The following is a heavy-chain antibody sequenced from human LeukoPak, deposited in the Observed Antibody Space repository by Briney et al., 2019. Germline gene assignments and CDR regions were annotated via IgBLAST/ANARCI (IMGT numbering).Heavy chain of an antibody. CDR1: GFTFSSYS. J-gene: IGHJ4*02. Sequence: GGSLRLSCAASGFTFSSYSMNWVRQAPGKGLEWVSHITASGTAMFYADSVKGRFTISRDNSKNTLYLQMNSLRAEDTAVYYCAKDHGDYVFDYWGQGTLVTVSS. CDR3: AKDHGDYVFDY. V-gene: IGHV3-23*01. CDR2: ITASGTAM. D-gene: IGHD4-17*01.